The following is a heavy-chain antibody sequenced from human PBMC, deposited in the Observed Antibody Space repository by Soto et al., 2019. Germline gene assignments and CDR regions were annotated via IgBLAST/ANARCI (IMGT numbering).Heavy chain of an antibody. J-gene: IGHJ4*02. D-gene: IGHD2-21*02. CDR3: ARGPVVTPFVDY. V-gene: IGHV4-61*01. Sequence: ASETLSLTCTVSGGSVTSGNYYWSWIRQPPGKGLEWIGHIYYSGSTNYNPSLKSRVTISVDASKNQFSLKLSSVTAADTAIYYCARGPVVTPFVDYWGQGTLVTVSS. CDR1: GGSVTSGNYY. CDR2: IYYSGST.